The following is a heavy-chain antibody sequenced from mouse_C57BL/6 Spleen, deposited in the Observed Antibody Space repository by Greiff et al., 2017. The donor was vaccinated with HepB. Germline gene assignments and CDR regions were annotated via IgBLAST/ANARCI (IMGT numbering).Heavy chain of an antibody. CDR3: TKGSDGSCWYFDV. J-gene: IGHJ1*03. Sequence: VHVKQSGTVLARPGASVKMSCKTSGYTFTSYWMHWVKQRPGQGLEWIGAIYPGNSDTSYNQKFKGKAKLTAVTSASTAYMELSSLTNEDSAVYYCTKGSDGSCWYFDVWGTGTTVTVSS. CDR1: GYTFTSYW. V-gene: IGHV1-5*01. CDR2: IYPGNSDT. D-gene: IGHD2-3*01.